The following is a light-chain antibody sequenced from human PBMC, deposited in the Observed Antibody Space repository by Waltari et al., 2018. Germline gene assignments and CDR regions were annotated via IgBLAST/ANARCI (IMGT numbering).Light chain of an antibody. CDR2: RDD. J-gene: IGLJ2*01. CDR3: QSYDRDLNAVL. CDR1: SSNIGAGYA. V-gene: IGLV1-40*01. Sequence: QSAPTQPPSVSGAPGQSVTISCTGSSSNIGAGYAVHWYQQIPGSAPKVLIYRDDNRPSGVPGRFSGSKSGTSASLSVTGLHVEDEADYFCQSYDRDLNAVLFGGGTKLTVL.